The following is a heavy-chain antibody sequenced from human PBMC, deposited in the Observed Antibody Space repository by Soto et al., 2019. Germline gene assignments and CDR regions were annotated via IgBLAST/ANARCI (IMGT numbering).Heavy chain of an antibody. D-gene: IGHD1-1*01. CDR1: GFTFSSYT. J-gene: IGHJ4*02. CDR3: ARDPSTGTYHFNY. V-gene: IGHV3-21*01. CDR2: ITSSSSAI. Sequence: ESVGGLVKPGGSLRLSCAASGFTFSSYTMNWVRQAPGKGLEWVSSITSSSSAIYYADSVRGRFTISRDNAKNSLYLQMNSLRAEDAAVYYCARDPSTGTYHFNYWGQGTLVTVSS.